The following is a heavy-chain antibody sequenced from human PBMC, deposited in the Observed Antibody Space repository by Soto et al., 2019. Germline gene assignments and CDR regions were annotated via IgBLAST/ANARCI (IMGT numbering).Heavy chain of an antibody. J-gene: IGHJ5*02. CDR2: IYYSGST. V-gene: IGHV4-59*01. Sequence: SETLSRTCTVSGGSISSYYWSWIRQPPGKGLEWIGYIYYSGSTNYNPSLKSRVTISVDTSKNQFSLKLSSVTAADTAVYYCARHDYEPYWFDPWGQGTLVTVSS. CDR1: GGSISSYY. CDR3: ARHDYEPYWFDP. D-gene: IGHD4-17*01.